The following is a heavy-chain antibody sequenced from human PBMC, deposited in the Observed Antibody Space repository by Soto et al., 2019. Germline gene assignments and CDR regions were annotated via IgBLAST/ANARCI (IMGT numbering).Heavy chain of an antibody. CDR1: GGTFSSYA. CDR2: IIPIFGTA. Sequence: ASVKVSCKASGGTFSSYAIGWVRQAPGQGLEWMGGIIPIFGTANYAQKFQGRVTITADESTSTAYMELSSLRSEDTAVYYCARSRLHHFPLFDYWGQGTLVTVSS. CDR3: ARSRLHHFPLFDY. D-gene: IGHD3-3*02. J-gene: IGHJ4*02. V-gene: IGHV1-69*13.